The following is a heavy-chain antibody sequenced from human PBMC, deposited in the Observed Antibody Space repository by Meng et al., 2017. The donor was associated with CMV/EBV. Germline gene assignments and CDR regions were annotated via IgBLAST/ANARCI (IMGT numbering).Heavy chain of an antibody. Sequence: ASVKVSCKASGYTFTSYYMHWVRQAPGQGLEWMGIINPSGGSTSYAQKFQGRVTMTRDTSISTAYMELSRLRSDDTAVYYCARDLHDCSSTSCYRYYYYYYGMDVWGQGTTVTVSS. J-gene: IGHJ6*02. CDR1: GYTFTSYY. CDR3: ARDLHDCSSTSCYRYYYYYYGMDV. D-gene: IGHD2-2*01. V-gene: IGHV1-46*01. CDR2: INPSGGST.